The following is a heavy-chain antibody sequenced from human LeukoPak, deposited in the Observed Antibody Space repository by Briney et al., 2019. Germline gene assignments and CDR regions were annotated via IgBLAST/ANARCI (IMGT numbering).Heavy chain of an antibody. Sequence: SETLSLTCTVSGGSISSSSYYWGWIRQPPGKGLEWIGSIYYSGSTYYNPSLKSRVTISVDTSKNQFSLKLSSVTAADTAVYYCARDHLSADIVATILRNWFDPWGQGTLVTVSS. CDR2: IYYSGST. CDR1: GGSISSSSYY. J-gene: IGHJ5*02. D-gene: IGHD5-12*01. CDR3: ARDHLSADIVATILRNWFDP. V-gene: IGHV4-39*07.